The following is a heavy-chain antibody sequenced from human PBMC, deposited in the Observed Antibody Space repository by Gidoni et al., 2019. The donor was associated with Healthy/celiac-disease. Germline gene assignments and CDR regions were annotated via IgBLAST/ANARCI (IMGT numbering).Heavy chain of an antibody. D-gene: IGHD5-18*01. CDR1: GFTFSRYW. V-gene: IGHV3-7*01. J-gene: IGHJ6*03. CDR2: IKQEGSEK. Sequence: EVQLVESGGGLVQPGGSLRLSCAASGFTFSRYWMSWVRQAPGKGLEWVANIKQEGSEKYYVDSVKGRFTISRDNAKNSLYLQMNSLRAEDTAVYYCARVFSGYSYGYDYYYMDVWGKGTTVTVSS. CDR3: ARVFSGYSYGYDYYYMDV.